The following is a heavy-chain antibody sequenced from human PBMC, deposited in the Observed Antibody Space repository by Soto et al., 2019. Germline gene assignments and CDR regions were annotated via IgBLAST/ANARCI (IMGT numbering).Heavy chain of an antibody. Sequence: PSETLSLTCAVYGGSFSDYYWTWVRQPPGKGLEWIGEINHSGSINYNPSLESRLTISVDTSKNQFSLNLRSATAADTAVYYCARGTTVVPPSFDYWGQATLVTVSS. D-gene: IGHD4-17*01. J-gene: IGHJ4*02. CDR3: ARGTTVVPPSFDY. CDR2: INHSGSI. CDR1: GGSFSDYY. V-gene: IGHV4-34*01.